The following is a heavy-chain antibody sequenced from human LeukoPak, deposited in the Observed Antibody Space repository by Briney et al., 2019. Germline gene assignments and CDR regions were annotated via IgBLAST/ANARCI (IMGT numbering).Heavy chain of an antibody. CDR3: ARERTVVTLYYYGMDV. V-gene: IGHV3-30-3*01. Sequence: LSLTCAVYGGSFSGYYWSWIRQAPGKGLEWVAVISYDGSNKYYADSVKGRFTISRDNSKNTLYLQMNSLRAEDTAVYYCARERTVVTLYYYGMDVWGQGTTVTVSS. CDR2: ISYDGSNK. D-gene: IGHD4-23*01. J-gene: IGHJ6*02. CDR1: GGSFSGYY.